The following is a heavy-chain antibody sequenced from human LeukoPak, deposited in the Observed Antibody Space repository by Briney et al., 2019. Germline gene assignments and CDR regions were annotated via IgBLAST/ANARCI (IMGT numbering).Heavy chain of an antibody. J-gene: IGHJ4*02. D-gene: IGHD3-22*01. CDR3: ARGSGYYDSSGYFSY. V-gene: IGHV1-2*02. CDR1: GYTFTGYY. Sequence: ASVKVSCKASGYTFTGYYMHWARQAPGQGLEWMGWINPNSGGTNYAQKFQGRVTMTRDTSISTAYMELSRLRSDDTAVYYCARGSGYYDSSGYFSYWGQGTLVTVSS. CDR2: INPNSGGT.